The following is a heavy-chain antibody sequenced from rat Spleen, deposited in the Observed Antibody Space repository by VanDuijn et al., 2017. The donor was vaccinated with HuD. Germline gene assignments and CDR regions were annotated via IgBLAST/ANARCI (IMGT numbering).Heavy chain of an antibody. D-gene: IGHD1-9*01. V-gene: IGHV2-32*01. CDR1: GFSLTSYH. J-gene: IGHJ2*01. CDR3: ASLILRVYGDY. CDR2: MWSDGDT. Sequence: QVQLKESGPGLVQPSQTLSLTCTVSGFSLTSYHVHWVRQPPGKGLEWMGVMWSDGDTSYNSALKSRLSISRDTSKSQVFLKMSSLQTEDTATYYCASLILRVYGDYWGQGVMVTVSS.